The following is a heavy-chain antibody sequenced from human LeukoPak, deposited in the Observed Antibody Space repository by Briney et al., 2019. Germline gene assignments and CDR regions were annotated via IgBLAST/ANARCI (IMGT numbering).Heavy chain of an antibody. V-gene: IGHV3-23*01. D-gene: IGHD3-9*01. Sequence: PSETLSLTCTVSGGSISSYYWSWVRQAPGKGLEWVSAISGSGGSTYYADSVKGRFTISRDNSKNTLYLQMNSLRAEDTAVYYCAKDGVLTGYTLNYYYGMDVWGQGTTVTVSS. CDR1: GGSISSYY. J-gene: IGHJ6*02. CDR2: ISGSGGST. CDR3: AKDGVLTGYTLNYYYGMDV.